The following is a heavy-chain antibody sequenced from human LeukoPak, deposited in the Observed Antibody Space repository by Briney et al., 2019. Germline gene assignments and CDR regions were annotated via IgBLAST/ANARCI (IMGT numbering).Heavy chain of an antibody. J-gene: IGHJ6*03. CDR3: ARESGSSSHYYYYMDV. Sequence: GASVKVSCKASGYTFTSYVSWVRQAPGKGLEWMGWISAYNGNTNYAQKLQGRVTMTTDTSTSTAYMELRSLRSDDTAVYYCARESGSSSHYYYYMDVWGKGTTVTISS. CDR1: GYTFTSYV. D-gene: IGHD6-6*01. CDR2: ISAYNGNT. V-gene: IGHV1-18*01.